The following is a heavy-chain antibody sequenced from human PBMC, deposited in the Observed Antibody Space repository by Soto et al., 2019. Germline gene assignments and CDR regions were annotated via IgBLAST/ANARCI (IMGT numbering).Heavy chain of an antibody. V-gene: IGHV1-69*02. CDR3: ARAMVRGVGEVLYYYYMAV. CDR2: IIPILGIA. Sequence: QVQLVQSGAEVKKPGSSVKVSCKASGGTFSSYTISWVRQAPGQGLEWMGRIIPILGIANYAQKFQGRATITADKSAGTASMELSRLRSEDTAVYYCARAMVRGVGEVLYYYYMAVGGKRTTFTV. CDR1: GGTFSSYT. J-gene: IGHJ6*03. D-gene: IGHD3-10*01.